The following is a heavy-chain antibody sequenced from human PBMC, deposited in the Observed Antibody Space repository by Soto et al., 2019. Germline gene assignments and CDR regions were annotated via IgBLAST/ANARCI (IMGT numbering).Heavy chain of an antibody. J-gene: IGHJ6*03. CDR2: INPSGGST. CDR1: GYTFTSYY. CDR3: ARDQEPSTLYYDYYYMDV. V-gene: IGHV1-46*03. Sequence: VSCKASGYTFTSYYIHWVRQAPGQGLEWMGIINPSGGSTSYAQKFQGRVTMTRDRSTSTVYMEVSGLRSEDTAVYYCARDQEPSTLYYDYYYMDVWGKGTTVTVSS.